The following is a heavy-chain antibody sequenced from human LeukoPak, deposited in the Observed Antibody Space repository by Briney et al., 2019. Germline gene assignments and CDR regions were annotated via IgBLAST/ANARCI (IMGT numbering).Heavy chain of an antibody. D-gene: IGHD1-26*01. CDR1: GYTFTGYY. J-gene: IGHJ4*02. CDR3: ARDQGELLLGY. Sequence: ASVKVSFKASGYTFTGYYMHWVRQPPGQGLEWMGWINPNSGGTNYAQRFQGRVTMTRDTSISAAYMELSSLRSDDTAVYYCARDQGELLLGYWGQGTLVTVSS. CDR2: INPNSGGT. V-gene: IGHV1-2*02.